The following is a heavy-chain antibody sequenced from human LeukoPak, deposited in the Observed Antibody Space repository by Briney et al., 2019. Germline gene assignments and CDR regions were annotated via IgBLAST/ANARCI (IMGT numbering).Heavy chain of an antibody. CDR1: GFTVSSNY. CDR3: ARNPPASRVITGYFDY. V-gene: IGHV3-53*01. J-gene: IGHJ4*02. CDR2: IYSGGST. Sequence: GGSLRLSCAASGFTVSSNYMSWVRQAPGKGLEWVSVIYSGGSTYYADSVKGRFTISRDNSKNTLYLQMNSLRAEDTAVYYCARNPPASRVITGYFDYWGQGTLVTVSS. D-gene: IGHD3-22*01.